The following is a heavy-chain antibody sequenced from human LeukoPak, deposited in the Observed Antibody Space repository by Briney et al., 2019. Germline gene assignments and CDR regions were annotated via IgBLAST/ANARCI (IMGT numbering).Heavy chain of an antibody. CDR1: GYTFTGYY. CDR2: INPNSGGT. V-gene: IGHV1-2*02. D-gene: IGHD3-22*01. J-gene: IGHJ4*02. CDR3: ARVGRYYYDSSGYLFDY. Sequence: GASVKVSCKASGYTFTGYYMHWVRQAPGQGLEWMGWINPNSGGTNYAQKFQGRVTMTRDTSISTAYMELSRLRSDDTAVYYCARVGRYYYDSSGYLFDYWGQGTLVTVSS.